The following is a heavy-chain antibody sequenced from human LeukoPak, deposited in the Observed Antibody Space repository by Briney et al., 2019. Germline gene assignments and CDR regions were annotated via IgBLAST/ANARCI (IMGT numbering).Heavy chain of an antibody. CDR3: ARGDSDYYDSSGYYDDAFDI. D-gene: IGHD3-22*01. V-gene: IGHV5-51*04. CDR1: GYSFTNYW. CDR2: IYPGASDT. Sequence: GESLKISCKGSGYSFTNYWIGWVRQMPGKGLEWMGIIYPGASDTRYSPSFQGQVTISADKPISTAYLQWSSLKASDTAMYYCARGDSDYYDSSGYYDDAFDIWGQGTMVTVSS. J-gene: IGHJ3*02.